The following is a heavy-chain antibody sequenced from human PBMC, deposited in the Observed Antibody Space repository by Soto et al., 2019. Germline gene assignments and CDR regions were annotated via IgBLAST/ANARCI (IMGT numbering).Heavy chain of an antibody. CDR3: ARDLSTLTGFDP. V-gene: IGHV1-69*04. CDR2: IIPILGIA. Sequence: GASVKVSCKVSGYTLTDLSMHWVRQAPGEGLEWMGRIIPILGIANYAQKFQGRVTITADKSTSTAYMELSSLRSEDTAVYYCARDLSTLTGFDPWGQGTLVTVSS. J-gene: IGHJ5*02. CDR1: GYTLTDLS. D-gene: IGHD3-16*01.